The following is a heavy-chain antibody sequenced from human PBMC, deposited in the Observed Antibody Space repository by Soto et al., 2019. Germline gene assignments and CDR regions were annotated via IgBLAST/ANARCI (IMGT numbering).Heavy chain of an antibody. D-gene: IGHD1-7*01. CDR1: GFSFSSYG. J-gene: IGHJ4*02. CDR3: AKQESDWNYHFDY. Sequence: QVQLVESGGGVVQPGRSLRLSCAASGFSFSSYGMHWVRQAPGKGLEWVAMISYDETDEYYAVSVKGRFTISRDNSKNAVYLQMSSLRAEDMAVYYCAKQESDWNYHFDYWGQGTLVTVSS. CDR2: ISYDETDE. V-gene: IGHV3-30*18.